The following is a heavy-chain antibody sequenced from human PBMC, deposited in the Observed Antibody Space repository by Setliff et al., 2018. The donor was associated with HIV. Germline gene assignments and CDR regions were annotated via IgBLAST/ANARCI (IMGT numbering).Heavy chain of an antibody. CDR3: VRGNDRDRGNYWSLDY. Sequence: PGGSLRLSCAASGFTFNKYSMMWIRQAPGKGLEWLSYIGVSGYTTYYADSVKGRFTVSRDNAKNLLDLQMDSLRVEDTAVYYCVRGNDRDRGNYWSLDYWGQGALVTVSS. V-gene: IGHV3-48*04. D-gene: IGHD3-22*01. CDR2: IGVSGYTT. CDR1: GFTFNKYS. J-gene: IGHJ4*02.